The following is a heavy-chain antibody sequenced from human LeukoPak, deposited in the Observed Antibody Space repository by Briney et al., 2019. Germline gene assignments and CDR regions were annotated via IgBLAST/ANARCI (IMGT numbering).Heavy chain of an antibody. D-gene: IGHD5-18*01. Sequence: SETLSLTCTVSDGAIAGYSWSWIRQPPGKGLEWIGYIYYSGDTNYNPSLKSRVTISVDTSKNQFSLKLSSVTAADTAVYYCGSGYSYGYDYWGQGTLVIVSS. CDR2: IYYSGDT. CDR3: GSGYSYGYDY. J-gene: IGHJ4*02. V-gene: IGHV4-59*01. CDR1: DGAIAGYS.